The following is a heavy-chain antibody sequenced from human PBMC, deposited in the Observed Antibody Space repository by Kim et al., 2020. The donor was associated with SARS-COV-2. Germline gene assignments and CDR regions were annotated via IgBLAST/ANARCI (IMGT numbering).Heavy chain of an antibody. J-gene: IGHJ3*02. Sequence: SETLSLTCTVSGGSISSYYWSWIRQPPGKGLEWIGYIYYSGSTNYNPSLKSRVTISVDTSKNQFSLKLSSVTAADTAVYYCARGRDYYDILTGYYLDAFDIWGQGTMVTVSS. V-gene: IGHV4-59*01. CDR1: GGSISSYY. D-gene: IGHD3-9*01. CDR3: ARGRDYYDILTGYYLDAFDI. CDR2: IYYSGST.